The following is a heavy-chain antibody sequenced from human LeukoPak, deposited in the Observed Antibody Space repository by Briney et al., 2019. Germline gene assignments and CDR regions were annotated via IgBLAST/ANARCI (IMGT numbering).Heavy chain of an antibody. Sequence: ASVKVSCKASGYTLSGYGISWVRQAPGQGLEWVGWITTYNGNRKYLEKFQGRVTMTTDTSTSTYYMEMRSLRSDDTAIYYCARDCSNGVCFPRDYWGQGTLVTVST. CDR3: ARDCSNGVCFPRDY. CDR1: GYTLSGYG. V-gene: IGHV1-18*01. CDR2: ITTYNGNR. J-gene: IGHJ4*02. D-gene: IGHD2-8*01.